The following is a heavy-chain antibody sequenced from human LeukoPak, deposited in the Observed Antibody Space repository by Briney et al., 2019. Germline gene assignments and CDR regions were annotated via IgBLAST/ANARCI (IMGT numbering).Heavy chain of an antibody. V-gene: IGHV3-48*01. CDR1: GFTLSSDS. D-gene: IGHD3-16*01. J-gene: IGHJ4*02. CDR3: ARDWGQRRPFYFDL. CDR2: FSRSSSDI. Sequence: PGGSLRLSCSGSGFTLSSDSINWVRQPPGKGLEWVSYFSRSSSDIFYADSVKGRFTISGDNAKNLLFLQMNSLRAEDTAVYYCARDWGQRRPFYFDLWGQGIQVTVSS.